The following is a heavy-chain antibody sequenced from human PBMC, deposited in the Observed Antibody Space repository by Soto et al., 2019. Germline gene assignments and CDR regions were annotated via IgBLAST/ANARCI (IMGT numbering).Heavy chain of an antibody. D-gene: IGHD3-16*02. CDR3: AKEGVVPAAIYDYVWGSYRQPFIDY. Sequence: EVQLLESGGGLVQPGGSLRLSCAASGFTFSSYAMSWVRQAPGKGLEWVSAISGSGGSTYYADSVKGRFTISRDNSKNTLYLQMNSLRAEDTAVYYCAKEGVVPAAIYDYVWGSYRQPFIDYWGQGTLVTVSS. CDR2: ISGSGGST. V-gene: IGHV3-23*01. J-gene: IGHJ4*02. CDR1: GFTFSSYA.